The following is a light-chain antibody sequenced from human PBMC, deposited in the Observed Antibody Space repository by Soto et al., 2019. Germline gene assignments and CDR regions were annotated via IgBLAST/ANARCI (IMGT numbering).Light chain of an antibody. CDR2: DVT. Sequence: QSALTQPRSVSGSPGQSVTISCTGTSSDVGGYNYVSWYQQHPGKAPKFIIYDVTKRPSGVPDRFSGSKSGNTASLTISGLQADDEADYYCCSYAGYYTLIFGEGTKVTVL. J-gene: IGLJ2*01. CDR1: SSDVGGYNY. V-gene: IGLV2-11*01. CDR3: CSYAGYYTLI.